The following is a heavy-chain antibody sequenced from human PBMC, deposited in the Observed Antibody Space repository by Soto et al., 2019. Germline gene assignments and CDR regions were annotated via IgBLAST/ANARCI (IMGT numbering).Heavy chain of an antibody. Sequence: SETLSLTCAVSSGSISSSNWWSWVRQPPGKGLEWIGEIYHSGSTNYNPSLKSRVTISVDKSKNQFSLKLSSVTAADTAVYYCAGQANYVSSFDYWGQGTLVTGSS. CDR2: IYHSGST. D-gene: IGHD4-4*01. V-gene: IGHV4-4*02. CDR3: AGQANYVSSFDY. J-gene: IGHJ4*02. CDR1: SGSISSSNW.